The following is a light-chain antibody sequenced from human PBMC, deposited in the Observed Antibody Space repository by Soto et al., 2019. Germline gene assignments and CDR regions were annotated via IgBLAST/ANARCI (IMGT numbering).Light chain of an antibody. J-gene: IGKJ2*01. CDR1: QSVNSDY. CDR3: QQYGSSPPYT. CDR2: AAS. V-gene: IGKV3-20*01. Sequence: EIVLTQSPGTLSLSPGERATLSCRASQSVNSDYLAWYQQKPGQAPRLLIYAASSRATGIPDRFSGSGSGTDFTLTISRLEPEDFAFYYCQQYGSSPPYTFGQGTKLEIK.